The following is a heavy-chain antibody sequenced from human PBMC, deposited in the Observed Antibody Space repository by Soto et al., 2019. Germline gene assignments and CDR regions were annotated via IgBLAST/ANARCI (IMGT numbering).Heavy chain of an antibody. J-gene: IGHJ4*02. V-gene: IGHV3-23*01. CDR1: GFTFSDYA. D-gene: IGHD1-26*01. CDR2: ITGSGTIT. Sequence: EVQLLESGGGLVQPGGSLRLSCAASGFTFSDYALTWVRQAPGKGLEWVSSITGSGTITYYADSVKGRFTISRDNSKNTVIHQMNSLRTDDTAVYYWAKDPRTTPRYSLDCWGQGTLVTVSS. CDR3: AKDPRTTPRYSLDC.